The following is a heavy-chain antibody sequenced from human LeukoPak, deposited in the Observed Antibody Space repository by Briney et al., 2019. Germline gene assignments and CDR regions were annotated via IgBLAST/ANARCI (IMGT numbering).Heavy chain of an antibody. CDR2: ISGSNGNT. CDR1: EFTFSSYA. CDR3: AKGLHSSSWNDAFDI. V-gene: IGHV3-23*01. Sequence: GGSLRLSCAASEFTFSSYAMSWVRQAPGKGLEWVSGISGSNGNTYYADSVRGRFTISRDNSDNTLYMQMNSLRVEDTAVYYCAKGLHSSSWNDAFDIWGQGTTVTVSS. J-gene: IGHJ3*02. D-gene: IGHD6-13*01.